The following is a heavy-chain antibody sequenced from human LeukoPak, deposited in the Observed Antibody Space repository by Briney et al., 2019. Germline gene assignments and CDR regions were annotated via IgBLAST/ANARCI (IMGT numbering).Heavy chain of an antibody. Sequence: ASVKLSCKASGYTLINYGISWVRQAPGQGLEWMGWISFKNGNTNSAQKLQGRVTMTTDTSTSTAYMELMSLRSDDTAVYYCARDRQSITIFGVLIPIYMDVWGKGTTVTVPS. V-gene: IGHV1-18*01. CDR2: ISFKNGNT. CDR1: GYTLINYG. CDR3: ARDRQSITIFGVLIPIYMDV. D-gene: IGHD3-3*01. J-gene: IGHJ6*03.